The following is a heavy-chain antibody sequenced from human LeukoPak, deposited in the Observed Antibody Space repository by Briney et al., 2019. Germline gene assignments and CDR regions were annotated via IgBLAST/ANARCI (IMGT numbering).Heavy chain of an antibody. V-gene: IGHV4-59*06. J-gene: IGHJ4*02. CDR2: IYYSGST. CDR3: ASRFYGDYGIDY. D-gene: IGHD4-17*01. Sequence: SETLSLTCTVSGGSISSYYWSWIRQHPGKGLEWIGYIYYSGSTYYNPSLKSRVTISVDTSKNQFSLKLSSVTAADTAVYYCASRFYGDYGIDYWGQGTLVTVSS. CDR1: GGSISSYY.